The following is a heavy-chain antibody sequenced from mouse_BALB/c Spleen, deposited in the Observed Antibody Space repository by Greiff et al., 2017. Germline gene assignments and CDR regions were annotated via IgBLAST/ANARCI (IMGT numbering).Heavy chain of an antibody. J-gene: IGHJ3*01. D-gene: IGHD2-4*01. CDR2: ISSGGGNT. CDR1: GFTFSSYT. V-gene: IGHV5-9*03. Sequence: EVKLVESGGGLVKPGGSLKLSCAASGFTFSSYTMSWVRQTPEKRLEWVATISSGGGNTYYPDSVKGRFTISRDNAKNNLYLQMSSLRSEDTALYYCASMITTTPWGQGTLVTVSA. CDR3: ASMITTTP.